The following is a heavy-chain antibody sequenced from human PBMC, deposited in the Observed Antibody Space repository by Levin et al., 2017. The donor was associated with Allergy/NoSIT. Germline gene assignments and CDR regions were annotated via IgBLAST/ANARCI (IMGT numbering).Heavy chain of an antibody. V-gene: IGHV1-2*06. CDR1: GYTFTGYY. D-gene: IGHD5/OR15-5a*01. Sequence: GESLKISCKASGYTFTGYYMHWVRQAPGQGLEWMGRINPNSGGTNYAQKFQGRVTMTRDTSISTAYMELSRLRSDDTAVYYCARGVSVRFYYYYMDVWGKGTTVTVSS. J-gene: IGHJ6*03. CDR2: INPNSGGT. CDR3: ARGVSVRFYYYYMDV.